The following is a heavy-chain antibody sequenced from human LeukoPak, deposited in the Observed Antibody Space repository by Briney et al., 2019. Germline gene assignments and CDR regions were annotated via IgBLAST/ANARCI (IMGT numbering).Heavy chain of an antibody. V-gene: IGHV3-21*01. CDR2: ISSSSSYI. J-gene: IGHJ6*04. D-gene: IGHD2-2*01. Sequence: GGSLRLSCAASGFTFSSYSMNWVRQAPGKGLEWVSSISSSSSYIYYANSVKGRFTISRDNAKNSLYLQMNSLRAEDTAVYYCARGPRDSYQLPPYYYYYGMDVWGKGTTVTVSS. CDR1: GFTFSSYS. CDR3: ARGPRDSYQLPPYYYYYGMDV.